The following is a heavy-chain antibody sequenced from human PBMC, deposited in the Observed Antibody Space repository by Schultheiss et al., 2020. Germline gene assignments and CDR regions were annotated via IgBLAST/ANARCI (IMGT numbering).Heavy chain of an antibody. D-gene: IGHD6-13*01. V-gene: IGHV4-31*03. CDR2: IYYSGST. CDR3: AKQEYSSSWYSLWYFDL. Sequence: SETLSLTCTVSGGSISSGGYYWSWIRQHPGKGLEWIGYIYYSGSTYYNPSLKSRVTISVDTSKNQFSLKLSSVTAADTAVYYCAKQEYSSSWYSLWYFDLWGRGTLVTVSS. CDR1: GGSISSGGYY. J-gene: IGHJ2*01.